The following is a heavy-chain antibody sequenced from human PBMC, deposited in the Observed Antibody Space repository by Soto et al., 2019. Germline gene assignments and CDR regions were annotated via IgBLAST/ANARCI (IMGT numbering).Heavy chain of an antibody. CDR1: GYTLTELS. CDR2: FDPEDDET. V-gene: IGHV1-24*01. J-gene: IGHJ6*02. D-gene: IGHD2-15*01. Sequence: QVQLVQSGAEVKKPGASVKVSCKVSGYTLTELSIHWVRQAPGKGLEWMGGFDPEDDETIYAQKFQGRVTMTEDTSTDTAYMELGSLRSEDTAVYYCATTIPPGPQVAARVIYYYYYGMDVWGQGTTVTVSS. CDR3: ATTIPPGPQVAARVIYYYYYGMDV.